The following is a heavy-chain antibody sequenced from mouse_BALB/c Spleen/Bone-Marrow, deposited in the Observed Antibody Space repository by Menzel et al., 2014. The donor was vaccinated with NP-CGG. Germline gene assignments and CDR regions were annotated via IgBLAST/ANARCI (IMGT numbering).Heavy chain of an antibody. CDR1: GYKFTDYA. J-gene: IGHJ2*01. V-gene: IGHV1-67*01. CDR3: ARNFYGSAYFDF. CDR2: ISTYSGNT. D-gene: IGHD1-1*01. Sequence: LVESGPELVRPGVSVKISCKGSGYKFTDYAMHWVKRSHAKSLEWIGLISTYSGNTHYNQKFKGKATMTVDKSSSTAYMELARLTSEDSAIYYCARNFYGSAYFDFWGQGSTLTVSS.